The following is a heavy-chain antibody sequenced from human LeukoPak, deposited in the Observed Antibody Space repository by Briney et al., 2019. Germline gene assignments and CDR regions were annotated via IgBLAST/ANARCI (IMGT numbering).Heavy chain of an antibody. J-gene: IGHJ4*02. CDR3: ARDGRFPPEVLPRYFDY. CDR2: IYYSGST. Sequence: KPSETLSLTCTVSGGSISSYYWSWIRQPPGKGLEWIGNIYYSGSTYYNPSLKSRVTISVETSKNQFSLKLSSVTAADTAVYYCARDGRFPPEVLPRYFDYWGQGTLVTVSS. D-gene: IGHD1-26*01. V-gene: IGHV4-59*12. CDR1: GGSISSYY.